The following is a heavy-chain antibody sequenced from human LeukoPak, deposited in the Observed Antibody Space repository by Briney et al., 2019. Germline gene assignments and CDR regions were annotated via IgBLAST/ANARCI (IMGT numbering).Heavy chain of an antibody. CDR3: ARDDYSHYLSNFDY. CDR2: INTNSGYP. D-gene: IGHD4-11*01. Sequence: GASVKVSCKASGYTFTNYALNWVRQAPGQGLEWVGWINTNSGYPAYARGFTGRFVFSLDTSVNTAYLQISSLKAEDTAVYYCARDDYSHYLSNFDYWGQGTLVTVSS. CDR1: GYTFTNYA. J-gene: IGHJ4*02. V-gene: IGHV7-4-1*02.